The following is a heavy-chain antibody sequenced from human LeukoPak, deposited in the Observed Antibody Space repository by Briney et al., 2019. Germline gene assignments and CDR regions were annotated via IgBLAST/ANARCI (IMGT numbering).Heavy chain of an antibody. V-gene: IGHV3-7*04. J-gene: IGHJ4*02. D-gene: IGHD2-15*01. CDR3: ARGNTRFDY. CDR1: GFTFSSYW. Sequence: GGSLRLSCAASGFTFSSYWMSWVRQAPGKGLEWVANIKQDGSEKYYVDSVKGRFTMSRDSAKNSVSLRMNNLRAEDTAVYYCARGNTRFDYWGQGTLVTVSS. CDR2: IKQDGSEK.